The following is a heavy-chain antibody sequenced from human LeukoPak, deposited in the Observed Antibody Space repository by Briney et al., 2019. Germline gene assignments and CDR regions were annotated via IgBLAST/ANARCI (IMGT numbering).Heavy chain of an antibody. V-gene: IGHV4-59*01. Sequence: SETLSLTCTVSGGSISTYYWNWLRQPPGKGLEWIGYIYHSGSTNYNPSLQSRVTLSVDTSKNQFSLNLNSVTAADTAVYYCARGGAARLHFQNWGQGTLVTVSS. CDR3: ARGGAARLHFQN. D-gene: IGHD6-6*01. CDR2: IYHSGST. CDR1: GGSISTYY. J-gene: IGHJ1*01.